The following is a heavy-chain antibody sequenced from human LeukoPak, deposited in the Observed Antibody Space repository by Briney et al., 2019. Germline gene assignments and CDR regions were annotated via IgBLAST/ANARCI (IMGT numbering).Heavy chain of an antibody. V-gene: IGHV3-23*01. Sequence: GGSLRLSCAASGFTFSDYIINWVRQAPGKGLEWVSAIRRTGGSTYYADSVKGRFTISRDNSKNTLYLQMNSLRAEDTAVYYCANTDYYDTSALDYWGQGTLVTVSS. CDR1: GFTFSDYI. CDR2: IRRTGGST. D-gene: IGHD3-22*01. CDR3: ANTDYYDTSALDY. J-gene: IGHJ4*02.